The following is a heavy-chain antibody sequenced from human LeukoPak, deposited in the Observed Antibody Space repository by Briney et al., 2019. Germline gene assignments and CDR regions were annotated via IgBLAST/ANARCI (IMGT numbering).Heavy chain of an antibody. CDR2: INPNSGGT. Sequence: ASVKVSCKASGYTFTGNHMHWVRQAPGQGLEWMGWINPNSGGTNYAQKFQGRVIMTRDTSITTAYMELSRLKSDDTALYYCASKGAGHCYDASCMGSFDLWGQGTTVAVSS. V-gene: IGHV1-2*02. CDR3: ASKGAGHCYDASCMGSFDL. CDR1: GYTFTGNH. D-gene: IGHD2-15*01. J-gene: IGHJ3*01.